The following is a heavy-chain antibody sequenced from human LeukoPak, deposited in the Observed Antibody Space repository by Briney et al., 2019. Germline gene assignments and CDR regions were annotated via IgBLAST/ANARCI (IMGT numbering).Heavy chain of an antibody. CDR2: ISAYNGNT. Sequence: ASVKVSCKASGYTFTGYYMHWVRQAPGQGLEWMGWISAYNGNTNYAQKLQGRVTMTTDTSTSTAYMELRSLRSDDTAVYYCARGASLSVFRSFDYWGQGTLVTVSS. J-gene: IGHJ4*02. CDR3: ARGASLSVFRSFDY. V-gene: IGHV1-18*04. CDR1: GYTFTGYY. D-gene: IGHD3-16*02.